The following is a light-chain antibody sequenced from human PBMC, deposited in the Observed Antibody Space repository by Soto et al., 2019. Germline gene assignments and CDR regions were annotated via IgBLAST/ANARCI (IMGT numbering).Light chain of an antibody. J-gene: IGKJ1*01. CDR2: KAS. CDR1: QTISSW. CDR3: PHLSLFFLWT. V-gene: IGKV1-5*03. Sequence: DINKAQSPATPTSKKEVRVNTNCLASQTISSWLAWYQQKQGKDTXLXXXKASTAKSGVPSRFRGSGSGTDFTLTISFFYPDHFAIHYCPHLSLFFLWTFCHVT.